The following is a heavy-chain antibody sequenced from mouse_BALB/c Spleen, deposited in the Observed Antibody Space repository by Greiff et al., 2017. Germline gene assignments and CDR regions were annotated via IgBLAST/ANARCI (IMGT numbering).Heavy chain of an antibody. CDR1: GFSLTSYG. CDR2: IWAGGST. CDR3: ARDRENYRWFAY. Sequence: VKLVESGPGLVAPSQSLSITCTVSGFSLTSYGVHWVRQPPGKGLEWLGVIWAGGSTNYNSALMSRLSISKDNSKSQVFLKMNSLQTDDTAMYYCARDRENYRWFAYWGQGTLVTVSA. V-gene: IGHV2-9*02. J-gene: IGHJ3*01. D-gene: IGHD2-14*01.